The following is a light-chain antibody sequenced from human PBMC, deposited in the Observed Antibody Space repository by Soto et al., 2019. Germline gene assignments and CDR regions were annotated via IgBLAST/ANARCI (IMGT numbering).Light chain of an antibody. CDR3: QQYDSSSPT. Sequence: DIQMTQSPSTLSASVGDGVTITCRASQNISVWLVWYQQRPGKAPKFLIYDASSLETGVPSRFSGSGSGTEFTLTIRSLQPDDFATYYCQQYDSSSPTFGQGTKLEIK. CDR1: QNISVW. CDR2: DAS. V-gene: IGKV1-5*01. J-gene: IGKJ2*01.